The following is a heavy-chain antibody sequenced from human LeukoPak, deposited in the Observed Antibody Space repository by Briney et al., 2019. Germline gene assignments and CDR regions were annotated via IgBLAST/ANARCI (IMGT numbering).Heavy chain of an antibody. D-gene: IGHD6-6*01. V-gene: IGHV4-39*01. Sequence: SETLSLTCTVSGGSISSSSYYWGWIRQPPGKELEWIGSIYYSGSTYYNPSLKSRVTISVDTSKNQFSLKLSSVTAADTAVYYCARQGLSIAARDGFDYWGQGTLVTVSS. CDR1: GGSISSSSYY. CDR3: ARQGLSIAARDGFDY. CDR2: IYYSGST. J-gene: IGHJ4*02.